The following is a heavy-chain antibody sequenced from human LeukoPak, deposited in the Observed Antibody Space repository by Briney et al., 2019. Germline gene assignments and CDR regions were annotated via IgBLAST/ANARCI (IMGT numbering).Heavy chain of an antibody. CDR3: ARVSWGFNCSGGSCYSETNFDY. CDR1: GFTFSSYA. D-gene: IGHD2-15*01. CDR2: IGTGGDT. Sequence: GGSLRLSCAASGFTFSSYAMNWVRRAPGKGPEWVSAIGTGGDTYYADSVMGRFTISRDNAKKSLFLQMNSLIAEDMAVYYCARVSWGFNCSGGSCYSETNFDYWGQGTLVTVSS. V-gene: IGHV3-47*02. J-gene: IGHJ4*02.